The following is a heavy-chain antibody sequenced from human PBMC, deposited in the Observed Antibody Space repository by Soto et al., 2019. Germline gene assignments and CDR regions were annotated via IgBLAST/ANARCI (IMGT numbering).Heavy chain of an antibody. V-gene: IGHV4-4*07. CDR3: ARGMTPPGAPAWYYFDS. D-gene: IGHD2-8*02. CDR1: GASLTGSFF. J-gene: IGHJ4*02. Sequence: SETLSLTCTVSGASLTGSFFWSWIRQPSGKGLEWLGRFSLSGTTNYNPSLRSRVTMSADVSKNQFSLRLTSVTAADTALYYCARGMTPPGAPAWYYFDSWGQGTLVTVSS. CDR2: FSLSGTT.